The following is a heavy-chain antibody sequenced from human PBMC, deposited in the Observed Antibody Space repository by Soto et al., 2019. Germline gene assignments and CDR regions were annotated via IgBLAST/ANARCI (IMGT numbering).Heavy chain of an antibody. Sequence: QVQLMQSGAEVRKPGSSVQVSCKASGGTFYTYTFSWVRQAPGQGLEWMGSITPIYPTTNYAEKFQGRLTVTADGSTNTAYMELNSLTSEDTAVYYCARIPRYSFPTSDDLDSWGQGTLVTVSS. V-gene: IGHV1-69*15. CDR2: ITPIYPTT. CDR1: GGTFYTYT. D-gene: IGHD5-18*01. J-gene: IGHJ4*02. CDR3: ARIPRYSFPTSDDLDS.